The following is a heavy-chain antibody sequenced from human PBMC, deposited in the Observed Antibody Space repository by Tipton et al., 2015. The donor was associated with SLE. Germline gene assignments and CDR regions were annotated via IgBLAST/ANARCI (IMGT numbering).Heavy chain of an antibody. CDR1: GGSISSSYYY. CDR3: ARRELGGTVDY. CDR2: IYYSGTT. Sequence: TLSLTCTVSGGSISSSYYYWGWVRQPPGKGLEWIASIYYSGTTYYNPSLRRRVTISVDTTKNQFSLKLSSVTAADTAVYYCARRELGGTVDYWGQGTLVTVSS. J-gene: IGHJ4*02. D-gene: IGHD4-23*01. V-gene: IGHV4-39*01.